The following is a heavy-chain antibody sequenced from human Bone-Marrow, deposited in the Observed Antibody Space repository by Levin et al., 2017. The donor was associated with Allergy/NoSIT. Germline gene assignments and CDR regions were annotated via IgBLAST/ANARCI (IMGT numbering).Heavy chain of an antibody. D-gene: IGHD1-26*01. V-gene: IGHV3-74*01. CDR3: ARDLGWWDPYFDY. Sequence: GESLKISCAASGFTFSSYWMHWVRQAPGKGLVWVSRINSDGSSTSYADSVKGRFTISRDNAKNTLYLQMNSLRAEDTAVYYCARDLGWWDPYFDYWGQGTLVTVSS. CDR1: GFTFSSYW. J-gene: IGHJ4*02. CDR2: INSDGSST.